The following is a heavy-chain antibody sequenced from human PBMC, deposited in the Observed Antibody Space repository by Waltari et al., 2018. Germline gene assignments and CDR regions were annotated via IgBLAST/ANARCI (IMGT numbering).Heavy chain of an antibody. D-gene: IGHD6-6*01. CDR3: AREEYSSSSGFDY. CDR1: GFTFSSYE. CDR2: ISSSGSTI. V-gene: IGHV3-48*03. Sequence: EVQLVESGGGLVQPGGSLRLSCAASGFTFSSYEMNWVRQAPGKGLEWVSYISSSGSTIYYADSVKGRFTISRDNAKNSLYLQMNSLRAEDTAVYYCAREEYSSSSGFDYWGQGTLVTVSS. J-gene: IGHJ4*02.